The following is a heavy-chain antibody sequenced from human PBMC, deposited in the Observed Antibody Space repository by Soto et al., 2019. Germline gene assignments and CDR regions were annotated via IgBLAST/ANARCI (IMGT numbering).Heavy chain of an antibody. Sequence: SETLSLTCTVSGGSISSYYWSWIRQPPGKGLESIGYIYYSGSTNYKPSLKSRVTISVDTSKNQFSLKLSSVTAADTAVYYCAREGDSSGYYNYFDYWGQRTVVTVYS. CDR2: IYYSGST. V-gene: IGHV4-59*01. J-gene: IGHJ4*02. D-gene: IGHD3-22*01. CDR3: AREGDSSGYYNYFDY. CDR1: GGSISSYY.